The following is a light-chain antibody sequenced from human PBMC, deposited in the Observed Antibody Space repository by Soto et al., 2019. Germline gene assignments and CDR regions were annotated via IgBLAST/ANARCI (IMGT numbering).Light chain of an antibody. Sequence: QSALTQPRSVSGSPGQSVTISCTGTSSDVRFYKFVSWYQHRPGKAPKLIIYDVSERPSGVPIRFSGSKSGNTAYLTISGLQADDEADYYCCSYAGTDTIAGGTKLTVL. CDR2: DVS. V-gene: IGLV2-11*01. J-gene: IGLJ2*01. CDR1: SSDVRFYKF. CDR3: CSYAGTDT.